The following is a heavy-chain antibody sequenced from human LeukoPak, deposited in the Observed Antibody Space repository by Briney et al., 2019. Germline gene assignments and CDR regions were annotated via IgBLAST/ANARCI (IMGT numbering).Heavy chain of an antibody. CDR2: IDPNTGDT. V-gene: IGHV1-2*06. CDR3: ARLGLHGSGTYYFFDY. Sequence: ASVKVSCKASGQSLTGYFIRWVRQAPGQGLEWVGRIDPNTGDTIHAQNFQGRVTVTSATSISTAYMELSRLTSDDTAVYFCARLGLHGSGTYYFFDYWGQGTLVTVSS. CDR1: GQSLTGYF. J-gene: IGHJ4*02. D-gene: IGHD3-10*01.